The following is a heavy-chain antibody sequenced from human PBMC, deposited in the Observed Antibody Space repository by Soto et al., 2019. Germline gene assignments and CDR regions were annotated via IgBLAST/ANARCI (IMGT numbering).Heavy chain of an antibody. CDR2: VYYSGAT. CDR1: GDSMATGGHY. CDR3: ARDKDLQPTVWGF. V-gene: IGHV4-31*03. D-gene: IGHD3-16*01. J-gene: IGHJ4*02. Sequence: LSLTCTVSGDSMATGGHYYNWIRQVPGKGLEWIGYVYYSGATHYTPSPRARATISRDTSKNQFSLRLISVTAADTALYYCARDKDLQPTVWGFWGQGIQVTVSS.